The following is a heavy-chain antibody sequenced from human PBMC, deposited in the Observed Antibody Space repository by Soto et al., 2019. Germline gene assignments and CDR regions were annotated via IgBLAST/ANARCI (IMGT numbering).Heavy chain of an antibody. J-gene: IGHJ6*02. CDR3: ARDAPSMVRGVIITDDFYGMDV. CDR1: GYSFTSHY. CDR2: ISAYNGNT. Sequence: ASVKVSCKAIGYSFTSHYMHWVRQAPGQGLEWMGWISAYNGNTNYAQKLQGRVTMTTDTSTSTAYMELRSLRSDDTAVYYCARDAPSMVRGVIITDDFYGMDVWGQGTTVTVSS. D-gene: IGHD3-10*01. V-gene: IGHV1-18*04.